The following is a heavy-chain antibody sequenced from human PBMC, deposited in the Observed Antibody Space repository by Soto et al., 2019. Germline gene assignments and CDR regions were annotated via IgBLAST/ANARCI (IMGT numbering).Heavy chain of an antibody. J-gene: IGHJ6*02. V-gene: IGHV3-64D*06. CDR1: GFTFSSYA. CDR2: ISSNGGST. D-gene: IGHD3-3*01. Sequence: HPGGSLRLSCSASGFTFSSYAMHWVRQAPGKGLEYVSAISSNGGSTYYADSVKGRFTISRDNSKNTLYLQMSSLRAEDTAVYYCVKERLIITIFGVVPLDVWGQGTTVTVSS. CDR3: VKERLIITIFGVVPLDV.